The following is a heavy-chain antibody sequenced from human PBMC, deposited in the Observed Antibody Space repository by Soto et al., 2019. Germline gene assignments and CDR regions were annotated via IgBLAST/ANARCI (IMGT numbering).Heavy chain of an antibody. CDR3: ARVGSRDAYNYVLDK. CDR2: IIPILATP. CDR1: GGIFSNFA. J-gene: IGHJ4*02. V-gene: IGHV1-69*06. Sequence: QVQLVQSGPEVKKPGSSVKVSCTASGGIFSNFAVSWVRQAPGQGLEWMGGIIPILATPKYAQKFQGRVTIAAVKNIAYMELSSLISEDTAVYYCARVGSRDAYNYVLDKWGQGTLVTVSS. D-gene: IGHD5-18*01.